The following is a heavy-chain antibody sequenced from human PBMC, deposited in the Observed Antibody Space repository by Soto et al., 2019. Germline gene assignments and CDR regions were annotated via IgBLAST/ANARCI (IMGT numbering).Heavy chain of an antibody. CDR2: IGGDGAST. CDR1: GFAFSSYA. Sequence: EVQLLESGGGLVQPGGSLRLSCAASGFAFSSYAMSWVRQSSGKGLEWVAAIGGDGASTYYADSVRGRFIISRDNSKKALFLPMTSLRAEDTAVYYCTKDQDGEWWFSQGWFDPWGQGSLVTVSS. J-gene: IGHJ5*02. D-gene: IGHD2-15*01. CDR3: TKDQDGEWWFSQGWFDP. V-gene: IGHV3-23*01.